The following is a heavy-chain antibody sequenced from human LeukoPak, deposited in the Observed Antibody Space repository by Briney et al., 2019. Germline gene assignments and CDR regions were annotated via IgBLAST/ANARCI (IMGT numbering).Heavy chain of an antibody. D-gene: IGHD3-10*01. CDR1: GGSISSGDYY. J-gene: IGHJ4*02. CDR2: IYYSGST. V-gene: IGHV4-30-4*02. CDR3: ASEITMVRGVIKN. Sequence: SESLSLTCTVSGGSISSGDYYWGWIRQPPGKGLEWFVYIYYSGSTYYNPSLKSRVTISVDTSKNQFSPKLSSVTAADTAVYYCASEITMVRGVIKNWGQGTPVTVSS.